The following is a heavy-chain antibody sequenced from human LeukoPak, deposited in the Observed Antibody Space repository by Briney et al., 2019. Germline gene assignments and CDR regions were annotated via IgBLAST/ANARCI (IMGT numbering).Heavy chain of an antibody. J-gene: IGHJ3*01. CDR3: TRDAGQFVDHDVFDF. CDR1: GFSFRTYS. V-gene: IGHV3-21*01. Sequence: GGSLRLSCAASGFSFRTYSKNWVRQAPGRGLEWVSSISPTSWTIYQADSVKGRFTVSRDNAKNSVFLQMDSLRAEDEAVYYCTRDAGQFVDHDVFDFWGQGTMVTVSS. CDR2: ISPTSWTI. D-gene: IGHD3-10*01.